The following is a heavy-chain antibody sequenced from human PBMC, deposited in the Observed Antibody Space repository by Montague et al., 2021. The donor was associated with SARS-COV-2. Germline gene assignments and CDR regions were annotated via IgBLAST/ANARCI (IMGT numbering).Heavy chain of an antibody. D-gene: IGHD2/OR15-2a*01. V-gene: IGHV4-34*01. J-gene: IGHJ4*02. Sequence: SETLSLTCAVYGGSFSGYYWGWIRQPPGKGLEWIGEINHSGSTYYNPSLKSRVTISVDTSKNQFSLKLSSVSAADTAIYYCARGREYYYHPFDYWGQGTLVTVSS. CDR3: ARGREYYYHPFDY. CDR2: INHSGST. CDR1: GGSFSGYY.